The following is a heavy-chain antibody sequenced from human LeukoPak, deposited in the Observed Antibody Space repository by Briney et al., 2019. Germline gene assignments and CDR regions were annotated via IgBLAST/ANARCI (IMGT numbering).Heavy chain of an antibody. CDR1: GGSFSGYY. J-gene: IGHJ3*02. D-gene: IGHD2/OR15-2a*01. CDR3: TRLLRSIDAFDI. V-gene: IGHV4-34*01. Sequence: SETLSLTCAVYGGSFSGYYWSWIRQPPGKGLEWIGEINHSGSTYYNPSLRSRVTISVDTSKNQFSLKLSSVTAADTALYYCTRLLRSIDAFDIWGQGTMVTVSS. CDR2: INHSGST.